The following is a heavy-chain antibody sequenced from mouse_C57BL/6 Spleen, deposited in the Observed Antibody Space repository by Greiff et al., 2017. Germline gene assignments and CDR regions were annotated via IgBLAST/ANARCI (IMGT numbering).Heavy chain of an antibody. CDR1: GYTFTDYN. J-gene: IGHJ1*03. Sequence: VQLKQSGPELVKPGASVKMSCKASGYTFTDYNMHWVKQSHGKSLEWIGYINPNNGGTSYNQKFKGKDTLTVNKSSSTAYMELRSLTSEDSAVYYCARSAIGWYFDVWGTGTTVTVSS. D-gene: IGHD2-14*01. V-gene: IGHV1-22*01. CDR2: INPNNGGT. CDR3: ARSAIGWYFDV.